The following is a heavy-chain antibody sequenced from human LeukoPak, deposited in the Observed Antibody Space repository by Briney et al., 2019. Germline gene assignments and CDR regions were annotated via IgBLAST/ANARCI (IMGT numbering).Heavy chain of an antibody. Sequence: GGSLRLSCAASGFNFFTYGMHWVRQAPGKGLEWVAVIWYDGSNKYYADSVKGRFTISRDNSKNTLYLQMNSLGAEDTAVYYCARGLEYCSSTSCYYYFDYWGQGTLVTVSS. CDR3: ARGLEYCSSTSCYYYFDY. V-gene: IGHV3-33*01. J-gene: IGHJ4*02. CDR1: GFNFFTYG. D-gene: IGHD2-2*01. CDR2: IWYDGSNK.